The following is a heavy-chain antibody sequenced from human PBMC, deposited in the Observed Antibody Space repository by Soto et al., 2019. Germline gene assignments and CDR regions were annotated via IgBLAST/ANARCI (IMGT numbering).Heavy chain of an antibody. CDR3: ARGGRGLRGAFDV. J-gene: IGHJ3*01. V-gene: IGHV3-30*03. CDR2: ISFNGLSQ. Sequence: QELLVESGGGVVQPGKSLRLSCAASGFTFSSFAMHWVRQAPGKGLEWVSVISFNGLSQFYPDSIRGRFTISRDNSKNTLYLQRDSLGPDDTAVYYCARGGRGLRGAFDVWGQGTEVSVS. CDR1: GFTFSSFA. D-gene: IGHD3-16*01.